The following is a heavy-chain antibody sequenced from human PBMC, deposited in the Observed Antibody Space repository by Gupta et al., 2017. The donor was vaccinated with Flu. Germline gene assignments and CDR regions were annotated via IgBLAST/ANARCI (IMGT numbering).Heavy chain of an antibody. CDR3: ARDFWADGSSLDY. J-gene: IGHJ4*02. V-gene: IGHV3-11*05. CDR1: GFTFSDYY. D-gene: IGHD1-26*01. Sequence: QVQLVESGGGLVKPGGSLRLSCAASGFTFSDYYMSWIRQAPGKGLEWVSYISSSSSYTNYADSVKGRFTISRDNAKNSLYLQMNSLRAEDTAVYYCARDFWADGSSLDYWGQGTLVTVSS. CDR2: ISSSSSYT.